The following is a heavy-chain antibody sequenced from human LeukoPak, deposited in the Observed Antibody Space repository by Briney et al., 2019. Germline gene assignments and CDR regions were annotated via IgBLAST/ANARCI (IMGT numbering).Heavy chain of an antibody. V-gene: IGHV4-59*01. CDR1: GGSISSYY. CDR2: IYYSGST. Sequence: SETLSLTCTVSGGSISSYYWSWIRQPPGKGLEWIGYIYYSGSTNYNPFLKSRVTISVDTSKNQFSLKLSSVTAADTAVYYCASLYYYDSSGYSFDYWGQGTLVTVSS. J-gene: IGHJ4*02. D-gene: IGHD3-22*01. CDR3: ASLYYYDSSGYSFDY.